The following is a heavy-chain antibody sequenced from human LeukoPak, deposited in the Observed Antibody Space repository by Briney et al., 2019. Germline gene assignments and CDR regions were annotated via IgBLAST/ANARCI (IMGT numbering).Heavy chain of an antibody. CDR3: ASLPPPGIAAAGTGWFDP. CDR1: GGSINNYH. V-gene: IGHV4-59*08. CDR2: IYYTGST. D-gene: IGHD6-13*01. Sequence: PSETLSLTCTVSGGSINNYHWDWIRQPPGKGLEWIGSIYYTGSTNYKPSLKSRVTMSVDTSKNQFSLKLSSVTAADTAVYYCASLPPPGIAAAGTGWFDPWGQGTLVTVSS. J-gene: IGHJ5*02.